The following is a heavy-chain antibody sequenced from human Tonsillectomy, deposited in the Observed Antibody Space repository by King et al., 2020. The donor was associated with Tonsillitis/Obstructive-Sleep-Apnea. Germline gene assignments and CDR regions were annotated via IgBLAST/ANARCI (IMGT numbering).Heavy chain of an antibody. D-gene: IGHD3-3*01. V-gene: IGHV3-30*18. CDR1: GFTFNDYG. CDR2: ISYAGTIK. CDR3: AKVGLRFVVWLLYMDV. Sequence: VQLVESGGGVVQRGGSLRLSCAASGFTFNDYGMHWIRQAPGKGLEWVAGISYAGTIKYYVESVKGRFTISRDSSKNTLYLQMNSLRGEDTAVYYCAKVGLRFVVWLLYMDVWGKGTTVTVS. J-gene: IGHJ6*03.